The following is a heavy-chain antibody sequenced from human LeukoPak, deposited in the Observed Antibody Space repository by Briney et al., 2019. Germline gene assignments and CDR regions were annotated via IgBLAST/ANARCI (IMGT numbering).Heavy chain of an antibody. J-gene: IGHJ3*02. CDR3: AKDEGRDGYTGGAFDI. Sequence: GGSLRLSCAASGFTFDDYAMHWVRQAPGKGLEWVSGISWNSGSIGYADSVKGRFTISRDNAKNSLYLQMNSLRAEDTALYYCAKDEGRDGYTGGAFDIWGQGTMVTVSS. V-gene: IGHV3-9*01. CDR1: GFTFDDYA. CDR2: ISWNSGSI. D-gene: IGHD5-24*01.